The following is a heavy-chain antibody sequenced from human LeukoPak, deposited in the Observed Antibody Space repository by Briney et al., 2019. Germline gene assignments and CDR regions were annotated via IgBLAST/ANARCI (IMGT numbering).Heavy chain of an antibody. CDR2: MYSGGST. CDR1: GFTVSKNY. V-gene: IGHV3-66*01. J-gene: IGHJ4*02. CDR3: ARNLAGTLDY. D-gene: IGHD6-19*01. Sequence: GSLRLSCAASGFTVSKNYMSWVRQAPGKGLEWVSVMYSGGSTNYADSVKGRFTISRDNSKNTLYLQMNSLRAEDTAVYYCARNLAGTLDYWGQGTLVTVSS.